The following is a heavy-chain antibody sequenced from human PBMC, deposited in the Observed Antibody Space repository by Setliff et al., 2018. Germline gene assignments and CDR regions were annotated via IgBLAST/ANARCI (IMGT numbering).Heavy chain of an antibody. Sequence: SETLSLTCTVSDGSSSSHYWSWIRQPPGKGLEWIGYIHFSGTTNYNPSLKSRVTLPLDTSKNQFSLELSSVTAADTAMYYCARENGYCSGGACYFMFDYWGQGTLVTVSS. V-gene: IGHV4-59*11. CDR2: IHFSGTT. CDR3: ARENGYCSGGACYFMFDY. D-gene: IGHD2-15*01. J-gene: IGHJ4*02. CDR1: DGSSSSHY.